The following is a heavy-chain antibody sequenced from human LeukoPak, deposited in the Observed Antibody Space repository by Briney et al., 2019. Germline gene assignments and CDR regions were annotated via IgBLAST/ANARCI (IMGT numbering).Heavy chain of an antibody. V-gene: IGHV4-59*08. D-gene: IGHD2-15*01. J-gene: IGHJ6*03. CDR1: GGSISSYY. Sequence: SETLSLTCTVSGGSISSYYWSWIRQPPGKGLEWIGYIHYSGSTNYNPSLKSRVTISVDTSKNQFSLKLSSVTAADTAVYYCARKSGYCSGGSCNKNYMDVWGKGTTVTVSS. CDR3: ARKSGYCSGGSCNKNYMDV. CDR2: IHYSGST.